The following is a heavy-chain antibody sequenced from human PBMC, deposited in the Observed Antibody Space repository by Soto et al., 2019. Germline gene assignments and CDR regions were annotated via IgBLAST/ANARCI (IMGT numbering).Heavy chain of an antibody. CDR3: ARTSKPSNSIFGGVSPRGAHDSFDF. J-gene: IGHJ3*01. CDR1: GYTFTSYG. Sequence: QVQLVQSGAEVKKPGASVKVSCKASGYTFTSYGISWVRQAPGQGLEWMGWISAYNGNTNYAQKLQGRVTMTTDTTTSTAYMGLRSLRSDGTAVDYCARTSKPSNSIFGGVSPRGAHDSFDFWGQGTMVTVSS. V-gene: IGHV1-18*01. CDR2: ISAYNGNT. D-gene: IGHD3-3*01.